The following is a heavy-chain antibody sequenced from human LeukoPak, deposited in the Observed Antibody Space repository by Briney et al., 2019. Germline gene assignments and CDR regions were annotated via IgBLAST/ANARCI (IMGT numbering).Heavy chain of an antibody. CDR1: GFTFSSYW. J-gene: IGHJ5*02. D-gene: IGHD3-3*01. Sequence: GGSLRLSCAASGFTFSSYWMYWVRQAPGKGLVWVSRINNDGSSTIYADSVKGRFTISRDNAKNTLYLQMNSLRAEDTAVYHCVRATSGYYTSWGQGILVTVSS. CDR3: VRATSGYYTS. V-gene: IGHV3-74*01. CDR2: INNDGSST.